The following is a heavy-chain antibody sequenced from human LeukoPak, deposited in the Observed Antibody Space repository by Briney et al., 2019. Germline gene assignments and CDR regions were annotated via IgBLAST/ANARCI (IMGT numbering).Heavy chain of an antibody. V-gene: IGHV3-23*01. D-gene: IGHD2-2*01. CDR3: AKGLISTSCYLGRCGDYYYMDV. Sequence: PGGSLRLSCAASGFTFSSYAMSWVRQAPGKGLEWVSAISGSGGSTYYADSVKGRFTISRDNSKNTLYLQMNSLRAEDTAVYYCAKGLISTSCYLGRCGDYYYMDVWGKGTTVTISS. J-gene: IGHJ6*03. CDR2: ISGSGGST. CDR1: GFTFSSYA.